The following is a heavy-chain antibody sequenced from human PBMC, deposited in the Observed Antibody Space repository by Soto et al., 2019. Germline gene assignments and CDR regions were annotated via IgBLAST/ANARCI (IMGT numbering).Heavy chain of an antibody. CDR3: ARTTGSGWPYYFDY. D-gene: IGHD6-19*01. CDR1: GYTFSDYY. Sequence: ASVKVSCKASGYTFSDYYIHWVRQAPGQGLEWVGWINADSGGANSAQHFRGRVTMTRDTSISTVYMEVTSLTSNDTAVYFCARTTGSGWPYYFDYWGPGTLVTV. V-gene: IGHV1-2*02. CDR2: INADSGGA. J-gene: IGHJ4*02.